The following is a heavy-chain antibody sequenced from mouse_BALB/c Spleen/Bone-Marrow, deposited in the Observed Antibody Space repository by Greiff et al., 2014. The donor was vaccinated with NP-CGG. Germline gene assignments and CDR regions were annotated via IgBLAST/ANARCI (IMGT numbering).Heavy chain of an antibody. CDR3: AIHGEAMDY. J-gene: IGHJ4*01. Sequence: QVHVKQSGAELVRPGTSVKMSCKAAGYTFTNYWIGWVKQRPGHGLEWIGDIYPGGGYTNYNEEFKGKATLTADTSSSTAYMQLSSLTSEDSAVYYCAIHGEAMDYWGQGTSVTVSS. V-gene: IGHV1-63*02. CDR2: IYPGGGYT. CDR1: GYTFTNYW.